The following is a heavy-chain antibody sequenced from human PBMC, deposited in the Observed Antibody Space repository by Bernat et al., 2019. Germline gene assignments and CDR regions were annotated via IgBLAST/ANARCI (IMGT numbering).Heavy chain of an antibody. CDR1: GFTFNSYN. Sequence: EVQLVESGGGLVQPGGSLRLSCAASGFTFNSYNMNWVRQAPGKGLEWVSYINSNSRTIYYADSVKGRFTISRDNSKNTLYLQMKNLRAEDTAVYYCARVSLYGAPASAMDVWGQGTTVTVSS. J-gene: IGHJ6*02. V-gene: IGHV3-48*01. CDR2: INSNSRTI. CDR3: ARVSLYGAPASAMDV. D-gene: IGHD4-17*01.